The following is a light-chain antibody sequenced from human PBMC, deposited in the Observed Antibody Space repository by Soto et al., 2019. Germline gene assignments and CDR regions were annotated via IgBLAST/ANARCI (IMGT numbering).Light chain of an antibody. V-gene: IGLV1-51*01. CDR2: DST. Sequence: SVLTQPPSVYAAPGQKGTINCSGSSFNIGKNYVSWYHQLPGTAPKLLIYDSTQRPSGIPDRVSVSTSATSATLGITGLQTGDAADYYCATWDSSLSAYVFGTGSEGTVL. CDR1: SFNIGKNY. CDR3: ATWDSSLSAYV. J-gene: IGLJ1*01.